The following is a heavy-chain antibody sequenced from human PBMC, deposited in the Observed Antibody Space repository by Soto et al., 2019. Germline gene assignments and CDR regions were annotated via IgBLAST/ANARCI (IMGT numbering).Heavy chain of an antibody. J-gene: IGHJ6*02. CDR3: ARDKYDSRGYYYYYYGMDV. CDR2: IYYSGST. V-gene: IGHV4-59*01. D-gene: IGHD3-22*01. CDR1: GGSISSYY. Sequence: SETLSLTCTVSGGSISSYYWSWIRQPPGKGLEWIGYIYYSGSTNYNPYLKSRVTISVDTSKNQFSLKLSSVTAADTAVYYCARDKYDSRGYYYYYYGMDVWGQGTTVTVSS.